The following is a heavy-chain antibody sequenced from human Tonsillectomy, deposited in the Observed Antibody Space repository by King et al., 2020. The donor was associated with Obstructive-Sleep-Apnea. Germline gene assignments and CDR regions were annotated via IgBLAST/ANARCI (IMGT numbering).Heavy chain of an antibody. CDR1: GYTFTSYD. CDR2: MNPNRGNT. D-gene: IGHD4-17*01. CDR3: ARVGRYGDYFDY. Sequence: QLVQSGAEVKKPGASVKVSCKASGYTFTSYDVNWVRQATGQGLEGMGWMNPNRGNTGYEQKFQGRVTMTRNTSISTAYMELSSLRSEDTAVYYCARVGRYGDYFDYWGQGTLVTVSS. J-gene: IGHJ4*02. V-gene: IGHV1-8*01.